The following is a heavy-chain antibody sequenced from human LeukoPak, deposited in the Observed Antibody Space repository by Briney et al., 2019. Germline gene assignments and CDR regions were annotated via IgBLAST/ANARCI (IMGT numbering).Heavy chain of an antibody. V-gene: IGHV3-48*01. D-gene: IGHD7-27*01. CDR1: GFTFSSYS. CDR3: AREFLGIRCFDY. J-gene: IGHJ4*02. CDR2: ISSSSTI. Sequence: GGSLRLSCAASGFTFSSYSMNSVRQAPGKGLEWVSYISSSSTIYYADSVKGRFTISRDNAKNSLYLQMNSLRAEDTAVYYCAREFLGIRCFDYWGQGTLVTVSS.